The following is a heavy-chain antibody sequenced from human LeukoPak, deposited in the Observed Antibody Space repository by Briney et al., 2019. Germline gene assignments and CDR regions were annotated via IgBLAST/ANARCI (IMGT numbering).Heavy chain of an antibody. V-gene: IGHV4-59*01. Sequence: PSETLSLTCTVSGGSITSYYWSWIRQPPGKGLEWIGYIYNSGSTNYNPSLKSRVTISVDTSKNQFSLKLSSVTAADTAVYYCARTYGSSGLGYFDLWGRGTLVTVSS. CDR1: GGSITSYY. CDR3: ARTYGSSGLGYFDL. J-gene: IGHJ2*01. CDR2: IYNSGST. D-gene: IGHD6-13*01.